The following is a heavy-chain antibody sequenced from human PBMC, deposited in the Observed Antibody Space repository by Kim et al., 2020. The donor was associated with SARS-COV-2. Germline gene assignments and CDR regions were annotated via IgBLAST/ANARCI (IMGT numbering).Heavy chain of an antibody. CDR2: ISGSGGST. J-gene: IGHJ5*02. Sequence: GGSLRLSCAASGFTFSSYAMSWVRQAPGKGLEWVSAISGSGGSTYYADSVKGRFTISRDNSKNTLYLQMNSLRAEDTAVYYCAKDRGLRYFDWLPPRPSWFDPWGQGTLVTVSS. V-gene: IGHV3-23*01. CDR3: AKDRGLRYFDWLPPRPSWFDP. D-gene: IGHD3-9*01. CDR1: GFTFSSYA.